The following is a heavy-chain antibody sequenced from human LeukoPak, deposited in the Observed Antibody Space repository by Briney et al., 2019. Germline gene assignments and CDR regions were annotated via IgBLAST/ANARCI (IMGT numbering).Heavy chain of an antibody. V-gene: IGHV4-4*02. CDR3: ARGGRSIYHDFWSGYRRPFDY. Sequence: LSLTCAVSGGSISSSNWWSWVRQPPGKGLEWIGEIYHSGSTNYNPSLKSRVTISVDKSKNQFSLKLSSVTAADTAVYYCARGGRSIYHDFWSGYRRPFDYWGQGTLVTVSS. D-gene: IGHD3-3*01. CDR2: IYHSGST. CDR1: GGSISSSNW. J-gene: IGHJ4*02.